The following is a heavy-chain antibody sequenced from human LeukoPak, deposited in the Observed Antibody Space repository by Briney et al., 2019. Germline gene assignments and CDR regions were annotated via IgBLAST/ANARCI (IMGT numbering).Heavy chain of an antibody. Sequence: GGSLRLSCVASGFTFCGHWMTWVRQAPGKGLEWVGNINPDGGDKFYVDSVKGRFTMSRDNARNSLHLQMDSLRAEDTAVYYCARLKGTTSVFDYWGQGTLVTVSS. J-gene: IGHJ4*02. V-gene: IGHV3-7*03. CDR1: GFTFCGHW. D-gene: IGHD1-14*01. CDR3: ARLKGTTSVFDY. CDR2: INPDGGDK.